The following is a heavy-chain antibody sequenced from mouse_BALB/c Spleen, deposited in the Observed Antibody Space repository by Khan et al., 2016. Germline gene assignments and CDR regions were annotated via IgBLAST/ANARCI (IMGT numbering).Heavy chain of an antibody. J-gene: IGHJ4*01. CDR3: ASYYDYDYAMDY. Sequence: VQLQESGAELVRPGSSVKISCKASGYAFSSYWMNWVKQRPGQGLEWIGQIYPGDGDTNYNGKFKGKATLTADKSSSTAYMQLSSLTSEDSAVYFCASYYDYDYAMDYWGQGTSVTVSS. D-gene: IGHD2-4*01. CDR1: GYAFSSYW. V-gene: IGHV1-80*01. CDR2: IYPGDGDT.